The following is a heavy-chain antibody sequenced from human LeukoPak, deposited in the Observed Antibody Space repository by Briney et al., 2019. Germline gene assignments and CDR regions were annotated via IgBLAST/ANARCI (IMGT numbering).Heavy chain of an antibody. CDR1: GFTFSGYR. CDR2: IKPDGSEK. D-gene: IGHD7-27*01. V-gene: IGHV3-7*01. CDR3: ARSLTGVTSY. J-gene: IGHJ4*02. Sequence: GGSLRLSCAASGFTFSGYRMTWVRQAPGKGLEWVANIKPDGSEKSYVDSVRGRFTISRDNAKNSLYLQMNSLRAEDTAVYYCARSLTGVTSYWGQGTLVTVSS.